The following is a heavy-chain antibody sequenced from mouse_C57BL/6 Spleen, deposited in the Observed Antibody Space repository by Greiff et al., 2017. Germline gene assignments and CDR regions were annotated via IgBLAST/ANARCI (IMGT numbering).Heavy chain of an antibody. CDR3: ASYYDYDGAMDY. D-gene: IGHD2-4*01. Sequence: EVKLVESGGGLVKPGGSLKLSCAAPGFTFSDYGMHWVRQAPEKGLWWVAYISTGSSTIYYAGKVKGRFTIARENPKNTLFLQMSSLRSEDTAMYYSASYYDYDGAMDYWGQGSSVIVST. J-gene: IGHJ4*01. V-gene: IGHV5-17*01. CDR2: ISTGSSTI. CDR1: GFTFSDYG.